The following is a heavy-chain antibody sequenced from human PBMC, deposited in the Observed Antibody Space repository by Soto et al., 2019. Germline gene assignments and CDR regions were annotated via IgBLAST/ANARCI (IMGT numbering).Heavy chain of an antibody. CDR3: ARDLRPSMIVVATDAFDI. J-gene: IGHJ3*02. D-gene: IGHD3-22*01. CDR1: GGTFSSYA. Sequence: QVQLVQSGAEVKKPGSSVKVSCKASGGTFSSYAISWVRQAPGQGLEWMGGIIPIFGTVNYAQKFQGRVXXXXXXXXXXXXXXXSSXRSEDTAVYYCARDLRPSMIVVATDAFDIWGQGTMVTVSS. V-gene: IGHV1-69*01. CDR2: IIPIFGTV.